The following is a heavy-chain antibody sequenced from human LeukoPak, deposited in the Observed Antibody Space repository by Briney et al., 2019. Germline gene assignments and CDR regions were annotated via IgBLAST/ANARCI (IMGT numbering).Heavy chain of an antibody. CDR3: AREVAGGGYFDY. Sequence: ASVKVSCKASGYTFTRYGISWVRQAPGQGLEWMGWISAYNGNTNYAQKLQGRVTMTTDTSTSTAYMELRSLRSDDTAVYYCAREVAGGGYFDYWGQGTLVTVSS. CDR1: GYTFTRYG. J-gene: IGHJ4*02. CDR2: ISAYNGNT. D-gene: IGHD6-19*01. V-gene: IGHV1-18*01.